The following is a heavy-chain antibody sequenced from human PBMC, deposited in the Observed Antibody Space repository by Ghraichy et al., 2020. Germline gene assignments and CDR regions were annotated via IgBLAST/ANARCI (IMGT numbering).Heavy chain of an antibody. Sequence: GSLRLSCAASGFTFGTYSMSWVRQAPGKGLEWVSSISSGDGSHIYYADSVKGRFTISRDMARTSVYLQMNSLRTDDTAVYYCARGYSGYDLAYWGQGTLVAVSS. CDR3: ARGYSGYDLAY. V-gene: IGHV3-21*01. J-gene: IGHJ4*02. CDR2: ISSGDGSHI. CDR1: GFTFGTYS. D-gene: IGHD5-12*01.